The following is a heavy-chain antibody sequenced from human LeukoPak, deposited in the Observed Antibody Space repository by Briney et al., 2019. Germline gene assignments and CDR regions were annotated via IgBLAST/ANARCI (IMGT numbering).Heavy chain of an antibody. CDR1: GFTFSSYS. D-gene: IGHD3-22*01. CDR2: ISSSSSYI. J-gene: IGHJ4*02. Sequence: GGSLRLSCAASGFTFSSYSMNWVRQAPGKGLEWVSSISSSSSYIYYADSVKGRFTISRDNAKNSLHLQMNSLRAEDTAVYYCVRGGGRGDYNERYYFDYWGQGTLVTVSS. CDR3: VRGGGRGDYNERYYFDY. V-gene: IGHV3-21*01.